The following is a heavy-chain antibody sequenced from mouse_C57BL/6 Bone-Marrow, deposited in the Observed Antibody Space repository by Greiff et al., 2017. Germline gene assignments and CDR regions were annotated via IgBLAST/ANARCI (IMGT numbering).Heavy chain of an antibody. Sequence: QVHVKQSGAELARPGASVKLSCKASGYTFTSYGISWVKQRTGQGLEWIGEIYPRSGNTYYNEKFKGKATLTADKSSSTAYMELRSLTSEDSAVYFCARFITTVPLDYWGQGTSVTVSS. V-gene: IGHV1-81*01. J-gene: IGHJ4*01. CDR3: ARFITTVPLDY. CDR2: IYPRSGNT. CDR1: GYTFTSYG. D-gene: IGHD1-1*01.